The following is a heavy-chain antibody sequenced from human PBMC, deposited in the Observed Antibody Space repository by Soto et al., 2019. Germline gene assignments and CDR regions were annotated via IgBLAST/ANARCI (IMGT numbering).Heavy chain of an antibody. J-gene: IGHJ5*02. CDR3: ARGLGP. Sequence: PSETLSLTCAVSGGSMSSGGYFWSWIRQPPGKGLEWIGYIYHSGSTYYNPSLKSRVTISVGRSKNQFSLKLSSVTAADTAVYYCARGLGPWGQGTLVTVSS. CDR2: IYHSGST. CDR1: GGSMSSGGYF. V-gene: IGHV4-30-2*01. D-gene: IGHD3-10*01.